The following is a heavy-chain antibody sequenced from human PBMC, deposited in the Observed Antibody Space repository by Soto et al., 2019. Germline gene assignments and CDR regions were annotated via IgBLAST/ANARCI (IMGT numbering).Heavy chain of an antibody. CDR1: GFTFSDHY. V-gene: IGHV3-72*01. CDR2: TRNKANSYTT. D-gene: IGHD6-6*01. Sequence: GGFLRLSCAASGFTFSDHYMDWVRQAPGKGLEWVGRTRNKANSYTTEYAASVKGRFTISRDDSKNSLYLQMNSLKTEDTAVYYCARGYSSSSTGWFDPWGQGTLVTVSS. J-gene: IGHJ5*02. CDR3: ARGYSSSSTGWFDP.